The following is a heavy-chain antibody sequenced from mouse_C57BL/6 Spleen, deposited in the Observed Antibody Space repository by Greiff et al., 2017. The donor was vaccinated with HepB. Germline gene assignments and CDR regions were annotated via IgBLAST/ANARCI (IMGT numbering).Heavy chain of an antibody. V-gene: IGHV1-54*01. J-gene: IGHJ4*01. CDR2: INPGSGGT. Sequence: QVQLKQSGAELVRPGTSVKVSCKASGYAFTNYLIEWVKQRPGQGLEWIGVINPGSGGTNYNEKFKGKATLTADKSSSTAYMQLSSLTSEDSAVYFCAKGWHYAMDYWGQGTSVTVSS. CDR1: GYAFTNYL. D-gene: IGHD2-3*01. CDR3: AKGWHYAMDY.